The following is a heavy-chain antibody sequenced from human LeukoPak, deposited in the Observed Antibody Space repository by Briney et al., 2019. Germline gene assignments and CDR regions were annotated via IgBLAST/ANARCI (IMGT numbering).Heavy chain of an antibody. CDR1: GGSISSGDYY. J-gene: IGHJ4*02. Sequence: PSETLSLTCTVSGGSISSGDYYWSWIRQPPGKGLEWIAYMYYSGSTYYNPSLKSRVTISVDTSKNQFSLKLSSVTAADTAVYYCARLVSIAVAGTAQTFSYWGQGTLVTVSS. CDR3: ARLVSIAVAGTAQTFSY. V-gene: IGHV4-30-4*01. D-gene: IGHD6-19*01. CDR2: MYYSGST.